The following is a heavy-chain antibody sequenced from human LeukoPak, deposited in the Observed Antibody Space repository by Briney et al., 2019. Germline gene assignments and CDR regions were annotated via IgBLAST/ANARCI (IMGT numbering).Heavy chain of an antibody. CDR3: ARVKIVHNWFDP. CDR1: GYTFTSYG. V-gene: IGHV1-18*01. J-gene: IGHJ5*02. Sequence: ASVKVSCKASGYTFTSYGISWVRQAPGQGLGWMGWISAYNGNTNYAQKLQGRVTMTTDTSTSTAYMELRSLRSDDTAVYYCARVKIVHNWFDPWGQGTLVTVSS. CDR2: ISAYNGNT. D-gene: IGHD3-22*01.